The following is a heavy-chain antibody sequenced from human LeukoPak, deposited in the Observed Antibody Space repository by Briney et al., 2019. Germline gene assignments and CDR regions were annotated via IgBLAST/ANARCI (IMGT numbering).Heavy chain of an antibody. J-gene: IGHJ2*01. V-gene: IGHV3-74*01. Sequence: GGSLRLSCAASGFTFSSYWMHWVRQAPGKGLVWVSRINSDGSSTSYAESVKGRLTISRDNAKNTLYLQMNSLRAEDTAVYYCARGFSGDWYFDLWGRGTLVTVSS. CDR1: GFTFSSYW. CDR2: INSDGSST. CDR3: ARGFSGDWYFDL. D-gene: IGHD3-3*01.